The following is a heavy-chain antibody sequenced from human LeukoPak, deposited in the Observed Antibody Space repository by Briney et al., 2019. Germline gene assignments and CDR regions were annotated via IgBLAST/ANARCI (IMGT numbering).Heavy chain of an antibody. Sequence: TGGSLRLSCAASGFTFDDYAMHWVRHAPGKGLEWVSGISWNSGSIGYADSVKGRFTISRDNAKNSLYLQMNSLRAEDTALYYCAKDTGIAARALGYWGQGTLVTVSS. D-gene: IGHD6-6*01. CDR2: ISWNSGSI. J-gene: IGHJ4*02. CDR1: GFTFDDYA. V-gene: IGHV3-9*01. CDR3: AKDTGIAARALGY.